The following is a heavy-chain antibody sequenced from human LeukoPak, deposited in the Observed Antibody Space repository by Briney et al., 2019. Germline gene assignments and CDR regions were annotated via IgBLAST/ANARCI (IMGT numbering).Heavy chain of an antibody. CDR2: IWSDGSNK. Sequence: GGSLRLSCAASGFTFSSYGMHWVRQAPGKGLEWVATIWSDGSNKYYADSVKGRFTISRDNSKNTLYLQMNSLRAEDTAVYYCARKMRSGSYYFGMDVWGQGTTVTVSS. CDR1: GFTFSSYG. V-gene: IGHV3-33*01. J-gene: IGHJ6*02. D-gene: IGHD3-10*01. CDR3: ARKMRSGSYYFGMDV.